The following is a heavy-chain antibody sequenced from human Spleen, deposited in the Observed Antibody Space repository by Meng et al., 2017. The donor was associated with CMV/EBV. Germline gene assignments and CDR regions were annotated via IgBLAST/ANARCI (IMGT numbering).Heavy chain of an antibody. CDR3: AILGGYSYGFDY. V-gene: IGHV3-21*01. Sequence: GESLKISCAASGFTFSSYSMNWVRQAPGKGLDWVSSISSSSSYIYYADSVKGRFTISRDNAKNSLYLQMNSLRAEDTAVYYCAILGGYSYGFDYWGQGTLVTVSS. J-gene: IGHJ4*02. CDR2: ISSSSSYI. D-gene: IGHD5-18*01. CDR1: GFTFSSYS.